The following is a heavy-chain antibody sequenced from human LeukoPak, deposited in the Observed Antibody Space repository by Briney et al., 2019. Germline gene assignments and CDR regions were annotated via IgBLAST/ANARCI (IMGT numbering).Heavy chain of an antibody. D-gene: IGHD4-23*01. CDR3: AREATPPKMTTVVRRWFDP. V-gene: IGHV4-59*12. CDR1: GGSISSYY. CDR2: IYYSGNT. Sequence: SETLSLTCTVSGGSISSYYWTWIRQPPGKGLEWIGYIYYSGNTNYNPSLKSRVTMSVDTSKSQFSLKLSSVTAADTAVYYCAREATPPKMTTVVRRWFDPWGQGTLVTVSS. J-gene: IGHJ5*02.